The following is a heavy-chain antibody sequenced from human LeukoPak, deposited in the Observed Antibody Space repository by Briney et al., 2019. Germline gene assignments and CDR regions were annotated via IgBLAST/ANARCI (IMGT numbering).Heavy chain of an antibody. CDR2: ISGDGGGT. CDR1: GFTFDDYA. V-gene: IGHV3-43*02. CDR3: ASQGYSYGNDAFDI. J-gene: IGHJ3*02. Sequence: GGSLRLSCAASGFTFDDYAMHWVRQAPGKGLEWVSLISGDGGGTYYADSVKGRFTISRDNSKNSLYLQMNSLRTEDTALYYCASQGYSYGNDAFDIWGQGTMVTVSS. D-gene: IGHD5-18*01.